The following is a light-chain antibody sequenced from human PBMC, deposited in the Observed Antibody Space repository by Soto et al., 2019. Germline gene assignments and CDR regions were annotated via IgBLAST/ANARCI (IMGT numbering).Light chain of an antibody. CDR3: QQYNSWPPWT. Sequence: EIVMTQSPATLSLSPGERATLSCRASQSVSSNLAWYQQKPGQAPRLLIYGASTRATGIPARFSGSGSGTEFTLTISSRQSEDFAVYYCQQYNSWPPWTFGQGTKVEIK. CDR2: GAS. V-gene: IGKV3-15*01. J-gene: IGKJ1*01. CDR1: QSVSSN.